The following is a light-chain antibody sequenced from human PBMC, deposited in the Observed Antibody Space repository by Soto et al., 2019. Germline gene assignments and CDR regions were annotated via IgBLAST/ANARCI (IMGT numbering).Light chain of an antibody. V-gene: IGKV3-15*01. CDR2: GAS. Sequence: EIVMTQSPATLSVSPGERATLSCRASQSVSSNLAWYQQKPGQAPRLLIYGASTRATGIPARFSGSGSGTEITLTISSLQSENFAVYYCQQYNNWPSLTFGQGTKVEIK. CDR3: QQYNNWPSLT. CDR1: QSVSSN. J-gene: IGKJ1*01.